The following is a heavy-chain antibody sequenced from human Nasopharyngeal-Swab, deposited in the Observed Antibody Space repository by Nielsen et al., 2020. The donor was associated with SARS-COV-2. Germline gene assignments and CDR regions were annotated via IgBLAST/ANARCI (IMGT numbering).Heavy chain of an antibody. Sequence: SETLSLTCAVNSASFSAYYWSWIRQPPGNGLEWIGQIHQSGIIYYNAPLKSRVIISVEMSKNQISLKLNSVAAADTAVYYCARGPLDSTHDFDYWDQGTLVTVSS. D-gene: IGHD2-15*01. J-gene: IGHJ4*02. CDR2: IHQSGII. CDR1: SASFSAYY. V-gene: IGHV4-34*01. CDR3: ARGPLDSTHDFDY.